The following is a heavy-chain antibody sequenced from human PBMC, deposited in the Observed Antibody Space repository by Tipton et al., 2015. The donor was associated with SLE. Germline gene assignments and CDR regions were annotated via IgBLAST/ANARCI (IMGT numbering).Heavy chain of an antibody. Sequence: SLRLSFAASGFTFSSYGMHWVRQAPGKGLEWVAVIWYDGSNKYYADSVKGRFTISRDNSKNTLYLQMNSLRAEDTAVYYCAKDLTSYDYIWGSPPDYWGQGTLVTVSS. D-gene: IGHD3-16*01. J-gene: IGHJ4*02. CDR3: AKDLTSYDYIWGSPPDY. V-gene: IGHV3-33*06. CDR1: GFTFSSYG. CDR2: IWYDGSNK.